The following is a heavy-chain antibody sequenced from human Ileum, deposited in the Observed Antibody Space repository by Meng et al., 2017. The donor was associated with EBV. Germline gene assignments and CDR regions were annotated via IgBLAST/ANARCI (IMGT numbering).Heavy chain of an antibody. V-gene: IGHV4-28*01. CDR1: GYSISSTNW. J-gene: IGHJ4*02. CDR2: IYYSGST. CDR3: ARNVPGTSAYYD. D-gene: IGHD3-22*01. Sequence: QVQPQESGPGLVKPSDTLSLTCAVSGYSISSTNWWGWIRKPPGKGLEWIGYIYYSGSTSYNPSLKSRVTMSVDTSKNQFSLNLNSVTAVDTAVYYCARNVPGTSAYYDWGQGTLVTVSS.